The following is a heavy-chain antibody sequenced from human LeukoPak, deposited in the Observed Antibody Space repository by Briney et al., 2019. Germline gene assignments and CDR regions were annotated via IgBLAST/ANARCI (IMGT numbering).Heavy chain of an antibody. CDR2: IKTDGSEK. CDR1: GFTFSNYW. D-gene: IGHD3-22*01. CDR3: ATYSSLNRREFQY. J-gene: IGHJ1*01. V-gene: IGHV3-7*01. Sequence: GGSLRLSCEGSGFTFSNYWMGWVRQAPGKGLQWVANIKTDGSEKYYVNSVKGRFTISRDNAKNSLYLQMNSLRAEDTAVYYCATYSSLNRREFQYWGQGTLLTVSS.